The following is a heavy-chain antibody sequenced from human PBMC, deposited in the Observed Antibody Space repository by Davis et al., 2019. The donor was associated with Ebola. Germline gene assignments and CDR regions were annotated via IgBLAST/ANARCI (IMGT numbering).Heavy chain of an antibody. D-gene: IGHD2-2*02. CDR2: INHSGST. J-gene: IGHJ4*02. V-gene: IGHV4-34*01. CDR3: ARVGTYCSSTSCYTPFDY. CDR1: GGSFSGYY. Sequence: SETLSLTCAVYGGSFSGYYWSWIRQPPGKGLEWIGEINHSGSTNYNPSLKSRVTISVDTSKNQFSLKLSSVTAADTAVYYCARVGTYCSSTSCYTPFDYWGQGTLVTVSS.